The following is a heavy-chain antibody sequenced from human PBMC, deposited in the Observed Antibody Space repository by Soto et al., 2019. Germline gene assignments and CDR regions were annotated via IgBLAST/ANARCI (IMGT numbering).Heavy chain of an antibody. CDR1: GGSVSSVSYY. CDR2: IYYSGST. D-gene: IGHD2-2*01. J-gene: IGHJ5*02. CDR3: ARSCSSVTCHGLDP. Sequence: QVQLQESGPGLVKPSETLSLTCTVSGGSVSSVSYYWSWIRQPPGKGLEWIGYIYYSGSTNYNPSLNSRVTMSVDTSKNQFSLKLSSVTAADTAVYYCARSCSSVTCHGLDPGGQGTLVTVSS. V-gene: IGHV4-61*01.